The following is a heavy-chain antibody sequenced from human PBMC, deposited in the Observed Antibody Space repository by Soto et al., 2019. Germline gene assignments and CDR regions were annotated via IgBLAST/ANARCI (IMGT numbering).Heavy chain of an antibody. CDR1: GFTFSDYY. D-gene: IGHD5-12*01. J-gene: IGHJ4*01. CDR3: APWGRDGYNSSLN. CDR2: ISSSGSTI. Sequence: PGGSLRLSCAASGFTFSDYYMSWIRQAPGKGLEWVSYISSSGSTIYYADSVKGRFTISRDNAKNSLYLQMNSLRAEDTAVYYCAPWGRDGYNSSLNWGHGTLVTVSS. V-gene: IGHV3-11*01.